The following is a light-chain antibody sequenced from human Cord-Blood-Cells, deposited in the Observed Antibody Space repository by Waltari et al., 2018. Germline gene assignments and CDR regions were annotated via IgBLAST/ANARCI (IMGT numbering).Light chain of an antibody. CDR3: SSYAGSNNYV. CDR2: EVS. V-gene: IGLV2-8*01. Sequence: QSALTQPPSASGSPGQSVTISCPGTSSDVGGYNYVSWYQKHPGKAPKLMIYEVSKRPSGVPVRFSGSKSGNTASLTVSGRQAEDEADYYCSSYAGSNNYVFGTGTKVTVL. J-gene: IGLJ1*01. CDR1: SSDVGGYNY.